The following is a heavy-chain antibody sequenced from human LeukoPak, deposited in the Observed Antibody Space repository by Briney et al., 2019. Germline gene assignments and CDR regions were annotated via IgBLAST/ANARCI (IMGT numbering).Heavy chain of an antibody. CDR2: ISSSSSAL. CDR3: AQKGGTDH. CDR1: GFTFSNYS. V-gene: IGHV3-48*02. Sequence: PGGSLRLSCAASGFTFSNYSMNWVRQAPGKGLEWISYISSSSSALYYADSVKGRFTISRDNAKNSLYLRMSSLRDEDTAVYYCAQKGGTDHWGQGTLVTVSS. D-gene: IGHD2-15*01. J-gene: IGHJ4*02.